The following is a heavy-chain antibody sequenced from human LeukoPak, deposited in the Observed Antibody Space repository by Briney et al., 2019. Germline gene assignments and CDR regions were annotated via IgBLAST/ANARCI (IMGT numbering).Heavy chain of an antibody. V-gene: IGHV1-18*01. Sequence: ASVEVSCKASGYTFTSYGISWVRQAPGQGLEWMGWISAYNGNTNYAQKLQGRVTMTTDTSTSTAYMELRSLRSDDTAVYYCARDRWGYDILTGYDAFDIWGQGTMVTVSS. J-gene: IGHJ3*02. CDR1: GYTFTSYG. CDR3: ARDRWGYDILTGYDAFDI. D-gene: IGHD3-9*01. CDR2: ISAYNGNT.